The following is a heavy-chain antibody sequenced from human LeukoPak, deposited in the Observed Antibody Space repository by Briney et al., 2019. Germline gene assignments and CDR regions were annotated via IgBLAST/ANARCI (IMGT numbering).Heavy chain of an antibody. CDR2: VYPGDSDA. CDR3: ARPKTNPLYPDGRFDAFDI. D-gene: IGHD1-14*01. J-gene: IGHJ3*02. Sequence: GESLKISCKGSGYSFTNYWIGWVRQMPGKGLEWMGIVYPGDSDANYSPSFQGQVIISADKSISTAYLQWSSLKASDTAMYYCARPKTNPLYPDGRFDAFDIWGQGIMVTVSS. V-gene: IGHV5-51*01. CDR1: GYSFTNYW.